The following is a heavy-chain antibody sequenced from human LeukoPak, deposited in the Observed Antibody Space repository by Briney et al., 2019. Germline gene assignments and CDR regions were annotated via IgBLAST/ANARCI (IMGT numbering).Heavy chain of an antibody. CDR2: INHSGST. J-gene: IGHJ3*02. D-gene: IGHD3-3*02. CDR1: GGSFSGYY. V-gene: IGHV4-34*01. CDR3: ARLARGQDAFDI. Sequence: SETLSLTCAVYGGSFSGYYWSWIRQPPGKGLEWIGEINHSGSTNYNPSLKSRVTISVDTSKNQFSLKLSSVTAADTAVYYCARLARGQDAFDIWGQGTMVTVSS.